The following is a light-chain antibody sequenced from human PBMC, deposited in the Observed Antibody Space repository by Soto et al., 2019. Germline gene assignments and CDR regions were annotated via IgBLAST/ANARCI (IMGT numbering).Light chain of an antibody. J-gene: IGKJ5*01. V-gene: IGKV3-11*01. CDR2: DAS. CDR3: QQRYTWPPIT. CDR1: LNVFSY. Sequence: EVVLTQSRATLSLARGEISILSGRSSLNVFSYLAWFQQKPGQAPRLLIYDASKRATGIPDRFSGSGSGTDFTLTISSLEPEDFAVYYCQQRYTWPPITCCQGTRLEVK.